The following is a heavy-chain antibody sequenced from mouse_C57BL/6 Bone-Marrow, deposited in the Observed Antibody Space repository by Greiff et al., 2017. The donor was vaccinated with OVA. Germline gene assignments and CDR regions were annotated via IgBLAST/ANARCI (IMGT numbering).Heavy chain of an antibody. J-gene: IGHJ3*01. V-gene: IGHV1-26*01. CDR3: ARGYYGSSYGIAY. D-gene: IGHD1-1*01. CDR2: INPNNGGT. Sequence: EVQLQQSGPELVKPGASVKISCKASGYTFTDYYMNWVKQSHGKSLEWIGDINPNNGGTSYNQKFKGKATLTVDKSSSTAYMELRSLTSEDSAVYYCARGYYGSSYGIAYWGQGTLVTVSA. CDR1: GYTFTDYY.